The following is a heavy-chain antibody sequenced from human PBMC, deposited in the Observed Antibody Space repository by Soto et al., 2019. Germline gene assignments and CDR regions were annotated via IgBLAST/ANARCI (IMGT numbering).Heavy chain of an antibody. V-gene: IGHV3-30*18. CDR3: AKDHLTTTVTTVGY. J-gene: IGHJ4*02. Sequence: QVQLVESGGGVVQPGRSLRLSCAASGFTFSNYGMHWVRQAPGKGLEWVAVISYHGSDKYYADSVKGRFTISRDNSKNTMYLQIDSLRAEDTALYYCAKDHLTTTVTTVGYWGQGTLFTVSS. CDR2: ISYHGSDK. D-gene: IGHD4-17*01. CDR1: GFTFSNYG.